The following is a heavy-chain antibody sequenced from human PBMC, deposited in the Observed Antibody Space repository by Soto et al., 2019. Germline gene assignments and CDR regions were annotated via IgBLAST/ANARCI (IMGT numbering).Heavy chain of an antibody. CDR1: GFTFSDYY. CDR2: ISSSGSTI. Sequence: LSLTCAASGFTFSDYYMSWIRQAPGKGLEWVSYISSSGSTIYYADSVKGRFTISRDNAKNSLYLQMNSLRAEDTAVYYCARVGDLKDYYYYYYMDVWGKGTTVTVSS. V-gene: IGHV3-11*01. CDR3: ARVGDLKDYYYYYYMDV. J-gene: IGHJ6*03.